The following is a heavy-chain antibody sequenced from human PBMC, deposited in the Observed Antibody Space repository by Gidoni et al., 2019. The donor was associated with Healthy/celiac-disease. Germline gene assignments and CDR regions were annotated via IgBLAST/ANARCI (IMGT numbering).Heavy chain of an antibody. V-gene: IGHV3-23*01. CDR2: ISGSGGST. J-gene: IGHJ4*02. CDR3: AKGRGIAVAGTGHY. Sequence: EVQLLESGGGLVQPGGSLRLSCAASGFTFSSYAMGWVRQAPGKGLEWVSAISGSGGSTYYADSVKGRFTISRDNSKNTLYLQMNSLRAEDTAVYYCAKGRGIAVAGTGHYWGQGTLVTVSS. D-gene: IGHD6-19*01. CDR1: GFTFSSYA.